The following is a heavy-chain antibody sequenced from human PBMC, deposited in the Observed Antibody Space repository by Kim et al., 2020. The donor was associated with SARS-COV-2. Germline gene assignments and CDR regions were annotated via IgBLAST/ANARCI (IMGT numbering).Heavy chain of an antibody. CDR3: ARAHYSTNSPFFY. J-gene: IGHJ4*02. Sequence: ASVKVSCKASGYTFSNYGISWVRLAPGQGLEWMGWISGSNGARKYAQKFQGRVTMTTDTSADTAYMELRSLRSDDTALYYCARAHYSTNSPFFYWGQGTLVTGSS. D-gene: IGHD2-8*01. CDR1: GYTFSNYG. CDR2: ISGSNGAR. V-gene: IGHV1-18*01.